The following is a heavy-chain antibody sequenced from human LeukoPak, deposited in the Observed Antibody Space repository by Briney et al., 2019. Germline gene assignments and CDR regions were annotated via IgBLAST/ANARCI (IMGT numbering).Heavy chain of an antibody. CDR2: IYYSGST. J-gene: IGHJ5*02. V-gene: IGHV4-59*01. CDR1: GGSISSYY. D-gene: IGHD6-13*01. Sequence: PSETLSLTCTVSGGSISSYYWSWVRQPPGKGLEWVGYIYYSGSTNYNPSLKSRVTIPVDTSKNQFSLKLSSVTAADTAVYYFARYPEQQLRWGWCDPWGQGTLVPVSS. CDR3: ARYPEQQLRWGWCDP.